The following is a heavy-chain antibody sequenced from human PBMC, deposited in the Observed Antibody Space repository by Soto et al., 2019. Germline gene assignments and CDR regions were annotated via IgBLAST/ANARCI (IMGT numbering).Heavy chain of an antibody. D-gene: IGHD4-17*01. V-gene: IGHV4-31*03. J-gene: IGHJ6*02. CDR3: ASSTVTSNYYYYYGMDV. Sequence: PSETLSLTCTVSGGSISSGGYYWSWIRQHPGKGLEWIGYIYYSGSTYYNPSLKSRVTISVDTSKNQFSLKLSSVTAADTAVYYCASSTVTSNYYYYYGMDVWGQGTTVTVS. CDR1: GGSISSGGYY. CDR2: IYYSGST.